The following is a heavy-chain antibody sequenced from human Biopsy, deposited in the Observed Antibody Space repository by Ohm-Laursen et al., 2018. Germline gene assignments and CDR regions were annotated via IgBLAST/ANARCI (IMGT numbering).Heavy chain of an antibody. CDR1: VFTFTSCS. D-gene: IGHD1-26*01. CDR2: ISIDSSCI. CDR3: ARKQGARSRWMDCFDY. V-gene: IGHV3-21*01. J-gene: IGHJ4*02. Sequence: SLRLSCAASVFTFTSCSMYWVRQAPGKGLEWVAFISIDSSCIYYSDSVQGRRTITRDNTKNTLYLQMNSLRADESTVYYCARKQGARSRWMDCFDYWGQGTLVIVSS.